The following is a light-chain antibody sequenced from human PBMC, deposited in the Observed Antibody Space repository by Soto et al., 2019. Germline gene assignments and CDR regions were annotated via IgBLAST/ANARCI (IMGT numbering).Light chain of an antibody. CDR2: LSSDGSH. J-gene: IGLJ3*02. V-gene: IGLV4-69*01. CDR1: SGHSSFA. CDR3: QTWDSGIWV. Sequence: QPVLTQSPSASASLGASVKLTCTLNSGHSSFAIAWHQQQPGRGPRYLMRLSSDGSHVKADGIPDRFSGSSSGSERHLTISSLQPEDEADYYCQTWDSGIWVFGGGTKLTVL.